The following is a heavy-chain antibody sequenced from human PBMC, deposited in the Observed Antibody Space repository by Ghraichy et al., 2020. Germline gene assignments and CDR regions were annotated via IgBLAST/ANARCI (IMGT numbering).Heavy chain of an antibody. CDR1: GFTFSDYY. J-gene: IGHJ6*02. V-gene: IGHV3-11*01. Sequence: LSLTCAASGFTFSDYYMSWIRQAPGKGLEWVSYISSSGSTIYYADSVKGRFTISRDNAKNSLYLQMNSLRAEDTAVYYCARGYYSNYRLTYYYYGMDVWGQGTTVTVSS. D-gene: IGHD4-11*01. CDR2: ISSSGSTI. CDR3: ARGYYSNYRLTYYYYGMDV.